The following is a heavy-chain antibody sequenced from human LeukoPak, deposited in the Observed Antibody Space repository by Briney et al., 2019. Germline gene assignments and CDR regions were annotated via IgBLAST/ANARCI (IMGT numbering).Heavy chain of an antibody. CDR1: GGSISSSSYY. V-gene: IGHV4-39*07. Sequence: PSETLSLTCTVSGGSISSSSYYWGWIRQPPGKGLEWIGSIYYSGSTYYNPSLKSRVTISVDTSKNQFSLKLSSVTAADTAVYYCAREIRAAVTELSWGHDYWGQGTLVTVSS. CDR3: AREIRAAVTELSWGHDY. J-gene: IGHJ4*02. D-gene: IGHD4-17*01. CDR2: IYYSGST.